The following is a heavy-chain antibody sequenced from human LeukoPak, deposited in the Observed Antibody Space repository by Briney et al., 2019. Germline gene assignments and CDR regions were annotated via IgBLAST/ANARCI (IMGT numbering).Heavy chain of an antibody. Sequence: SGPTLVKPTQTLTLTCTFSGFSLSTSGVGVGWIRQPPGKALEWLALIYWDDDKRYSPSLKSRLTITKDTSKNQIVLTMTNMDPVDTATYYCAHGDCSGGSCYFAFDIWGQGTMVTVSS. J-gene: IGHJ3*02. CDR3: AHGDCSGGSCYFAFDI. V-gene: IGHV2-5*02. CDR2: IYWDDDK. D-gene: IGHD2-15*01. CDR1: GFSLSTSGVG.